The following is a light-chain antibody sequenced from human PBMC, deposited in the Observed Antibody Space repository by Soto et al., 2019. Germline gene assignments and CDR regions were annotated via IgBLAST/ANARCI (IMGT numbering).Light chain of an antibody. CDR3: QQYNNWPRAN. V-gene: IGKV3-15*01. CDR2: RTS. J-gene: IGKJ4*01. Sequence: EIVMTQSPATLSVSPGERATLSCRASQSISSNLAWYQQKPVHAPRLLMFRTSCMATGFPSRFSGSGSGTGFNLTISRLQYEDFRVYYCQQYNNWPRANFGGGTKVDIK. CDR1: QSISSN.